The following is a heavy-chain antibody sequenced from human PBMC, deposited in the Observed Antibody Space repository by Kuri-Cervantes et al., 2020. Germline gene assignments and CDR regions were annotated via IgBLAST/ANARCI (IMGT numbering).Heavy chain of an antibody. Sequence: SGPTLVKPTQTLTLTCTFSGFSLSTSGVGVGWIRQPPGKALEWLALIYWDDDKRYSPSLKSRLTITKATSKNQVVLTMTNMDPVDTATYYFAHRLEYCSGGSCYDWFDPWGQGTLVTVSS. D-gene: IGHD2-15*01. J-gene: IGHJ5*02. CDR3: AHRLEYCSGGSCYDWFDP. V-gene: IGHV2-5*02. CDR1: GFSLSTSGVG. CDR2: IYWDDDK.